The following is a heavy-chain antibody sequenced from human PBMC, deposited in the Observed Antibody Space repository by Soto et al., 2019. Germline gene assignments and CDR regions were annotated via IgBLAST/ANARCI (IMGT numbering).Heavy chain of an antibody. J-gene: IGHJ1*01. CDR1: GGTFSNYV. CDR3: ARGWYDFPH. D-gene: IGHD2-15*01. CDR2: IIPISGTA. Sequence: QVQLVQSGAEVKKPGSSVKVSCKASGGTFSNYVITWVRQAPGQGLECMGGIIPISGTANYAQKFQGRVTITADEHTSTVYMELSSLRSEDTAVYSCARGWYDFPHWGQGTLVTVSS. V-gene: IGHV1-69*01.